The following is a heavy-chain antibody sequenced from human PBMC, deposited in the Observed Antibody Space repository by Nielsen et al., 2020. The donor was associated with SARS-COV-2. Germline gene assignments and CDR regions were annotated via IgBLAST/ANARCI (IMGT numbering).Heavy chain of an antibody. V-gene: IGHV4-31*03. Sequence: SETLSLTCTVSGGSISSGGSSWSWIRQHPSKGLEWIASRHYNENTYYNPSLHRPMISVDTSKNEFSLRLTSVTAADTALYYCARGAGWFDPWGQGTRVTVSS. CDR1: GGSISSGGSS. CDR2: RHYNENT. CDR3: ARGAGWFDP. J-gene: IGHJ5*02. D-gene: IGHD6-19*01.